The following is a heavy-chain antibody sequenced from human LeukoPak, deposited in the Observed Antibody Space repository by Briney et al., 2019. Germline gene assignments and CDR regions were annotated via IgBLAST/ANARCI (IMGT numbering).Heavy chain of an antibody. D-gene: IGHD1-7*01. CDR1: GFTFSDYY. CDR3: ARDPPYNWNYEFYFPTDY. Sequence: GGSLRLSCAASGFTFSDYYMSWIRQAPGKGLEWVSYISSSGSTIYYADSVKGRFTISRDNAKNSLYLQMNSLRAEDTAVYYCARDPPYNWNYEFYFPTDYWGQGTLVTVSS. CDR2: ISSSGSTI. J-gene: IGHJ4*02. V-gene: IGHV3-11*01.